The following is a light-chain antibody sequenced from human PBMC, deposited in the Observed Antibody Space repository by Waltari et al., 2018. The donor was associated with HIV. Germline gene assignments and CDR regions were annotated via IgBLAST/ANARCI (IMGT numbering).Light chain of an antibody. CDR1: LSNIGRTA. V-gene: IGLV1-47*01. J-gene: IGLJ2*01. CDR2: GNN. CDR3: AAWDDGLSGVI. Sequence: QPVLSQAPSASGAPGQRIVISCSGDLSNIGRTAVSVYQHPPGRAPRLLIDGNNARPSEVPDRFSGSKSGSSASLAISGLQSEDEGDYFCAAWDDGLSGVIFGGGTRLTV.